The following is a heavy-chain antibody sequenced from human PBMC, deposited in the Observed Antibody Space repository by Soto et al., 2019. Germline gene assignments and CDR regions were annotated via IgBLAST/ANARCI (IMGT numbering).Heavy chain of an antibody. Sequence: SETLSLTCTVSGGSISPYYWNWIRQPPGKGLEWIAYVHYSGTTSYNLSLKSRVTISLDTSNNQFSLTLSSVTAADTAVYYCARRWSGTDYWGQGTVVTVSS. D-gene: IGHD3-10*01. CDR3: ARRWSGTDY. J-gene: IGHJ4*02. V-gene: IGHV4-59*01. CDR1: GGSISPYY. CDR2: VHYSGTT.